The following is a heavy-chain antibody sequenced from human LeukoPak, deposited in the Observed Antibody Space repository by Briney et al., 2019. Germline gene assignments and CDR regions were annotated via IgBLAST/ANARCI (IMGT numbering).Heavy chain of an antibody. J-gene: IGHJ4*02. CDR2: INPSGGST. CDR1: GYTFTSYY. Sequence: ASVKVSCKASGYTFTSYYMHWVRQAPGQGLEWMGIINPSGGSTSYAQKFQGRVTMTRDTSTSTVYMELSSLRSEDTAAYYCASSSSGWIDFDYWGQGTLVTVSS. V-gene: IGHV1-46*01. CDR3: ASSSSGWIDFDY. D-gene: IGHD6-19*01.